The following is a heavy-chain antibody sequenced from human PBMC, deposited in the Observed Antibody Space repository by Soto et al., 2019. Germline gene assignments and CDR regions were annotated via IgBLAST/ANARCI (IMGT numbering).Heavy chain of an antibody. CDR1: GFTFSSYR. CDR2: ISSSSSYI. V-gene: IGHV3-21*01. D-gene: IGHD2-15*01. CDR3: ARIIRVVVANHYYYYYGENV. J-gene: IGHJ6*02. Sequence: PGGSLRLSFAASGFTFSSYRMNWVRQALGKGLEWVSSISSSSSYIYYADSVKGRFTISRDNAKNSLYLQMNSLRAEDTAVYYCARIIRVVVANHYYYYYGENVTDQGTTATVS.